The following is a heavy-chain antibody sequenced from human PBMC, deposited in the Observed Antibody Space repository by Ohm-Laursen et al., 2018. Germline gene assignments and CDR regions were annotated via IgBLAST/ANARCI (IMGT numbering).Heavy chain of an antibody. V-gene: IGHV4-39*01. CDR2: IYYTGST. CDR1: GGSISTSGYY. Sequence: PSDTLSLTCTVSGGSISTSGYYWGWIRQPPGKGLEWIGSIYYTGSTYYNPSLESRVTLSVDTSNNQFSMKLRSVTAADTAVYYCARLLTLGGSSDDWGQGTLVTVSS. J-gene: IGHJ1*01. CDR3: ARLLTLGGSSDD. D-gene: IGHD3-16*01.